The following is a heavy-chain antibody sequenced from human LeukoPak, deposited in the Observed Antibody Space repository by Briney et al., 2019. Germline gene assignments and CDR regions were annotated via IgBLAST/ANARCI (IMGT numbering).Heavy chain of an antibody. CDR2: ISSSSSYI. CDR3: ARDPGKYCSGGSCYGLNDY. V-gene: IGHV3-21*01. J-gene: IGHJ4*02. Sequence: KTGGSLRLSCAASGFTFSSYSMNWVRQAPGKGLEWVSSISSSSSYIYYADSVKGRFTISRDNAKNSLYLQMNSLRAEDTAVYYCARDPGKYCSGGSCYGLNDYWGQGTLVTVSS. CDR1: GFTFSSYS. D-gene: IGHD2-15*01.